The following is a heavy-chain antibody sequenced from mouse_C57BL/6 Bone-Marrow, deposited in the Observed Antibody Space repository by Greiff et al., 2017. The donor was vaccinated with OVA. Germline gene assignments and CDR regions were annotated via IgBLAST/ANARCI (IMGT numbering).Heavy chain of an antibody. Sequence: EVHLVESGGGLVKPGGSLKLSCAASGFTFSSYAMSWVRQTPEKRLEWVATISDGGSYTYYPDNVKGRFTISRDNAKNNLYLQMSHLKSEDTAMYYCARDGTWYFDYWGQGTTLTVSS. D-gene: IGHD1-1*02. CDR3: ARDGTWYFDY. V-gene: IGHV5-4*01. J-gene: IGHJ2*01. CDR1: GFTFSSYA. CDR2: ISDGGSYT.